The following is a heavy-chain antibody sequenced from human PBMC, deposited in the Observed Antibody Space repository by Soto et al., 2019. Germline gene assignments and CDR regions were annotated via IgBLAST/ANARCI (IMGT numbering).Heavy chain of an antibody. D-gene: IGHD3-3*01. CDR1: GFTFSNAW. J-gene: IGHJ6*02. Sequence: GSLRLSCAASGFTFSNAWMNWVRQAPGKGLEWVGRIKSKTDGGTTDYAAPVKGRFTISRDDSKNTLYLQMNSLKTEDTAVYYCTTSPHDFWSGYPNYYGMDVWGQGTTVTVS. V-gene: IGHV3-15*07. CDR3: TTSPHDFWSGYPNYYGMDV. CDR2: IKSKTDGGTT.